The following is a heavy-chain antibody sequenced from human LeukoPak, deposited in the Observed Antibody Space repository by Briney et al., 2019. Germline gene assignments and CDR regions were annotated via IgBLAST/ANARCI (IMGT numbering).Heavy chain of an antibody. J-gene: IGHJ4*02. CDR1: GVSITSTNW. CDR2: VSLSGLT. V-gene: IGHV4-4*02. Sequence: PSGTLSLTCGVSGVSITSTNWWSWVRQPPGQGLEWIGTVSLSGLTNYKPPLSSGVIMALDTSMNHLSLDLTSVAAAYTAVYYCSRENGAFSPFGYWGQGELVTVLS. CDR3: SRENGAFSPFGY. D-gene: IGHD2-8*01.